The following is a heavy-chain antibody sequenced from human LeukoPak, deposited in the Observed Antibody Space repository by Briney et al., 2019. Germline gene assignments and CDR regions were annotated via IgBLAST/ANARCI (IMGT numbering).Heavy chain of an antibody. CDR2: ISWDGGST. Sequence: GGSLRLSCAASGFTFDDYAMHWVRQAPGKGLEWVSLISWDGGSTYYADSVKGRFTISRDNSKNSLYLQMNSLRAEDTALYYCAKDGGITGNPGYYYYYMDVWGKGTTVTVSS. CDR1: GFTFDDYA. J-gene: IGHJ6*03. D-gene: IGHD1-20*01. CDR3: AKDGGITGNPGYYYYYMDV. V-gene: IGHV3-43D*03.